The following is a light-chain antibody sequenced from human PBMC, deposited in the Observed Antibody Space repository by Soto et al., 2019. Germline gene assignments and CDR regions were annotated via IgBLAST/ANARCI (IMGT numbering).Light chain of an antibody. J-gene: IGKJ5*01. V-gene: IGKV3-11*01. Sequence: EIVLTQSPAILSLSPGERSTLSCRASQSVASYLAWYQQKPGQAPRLLMYDASNRATGIPARFSGSGSGTDFTLTISSLEPEDFAVYYCQQRSNWPITFGQGTRVEIK. CDR3: QQRSNWPIT. CDR1: QSVASY. CDR2: DAS.